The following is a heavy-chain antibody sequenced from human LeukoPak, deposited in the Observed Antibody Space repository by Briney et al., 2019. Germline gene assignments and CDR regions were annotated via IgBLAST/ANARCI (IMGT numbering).Heavy chain of an antibody. CDR2: INSDGSSI. Sequence: SGGSLRLSCAASGFTFSSYWMHWVRQAPGKGLVWVSRINSDGSSISYADSVKGRFTISRDNAKNTLYLQMNSLRAEDTAVYYCARGARDGYNSLGVFDYWGQGTLVTVSS. J-gene: IGHJ4*02. CDR1: GFTFSSYW. CDR3: ARGARDGYNSLGVFDY. D-gene: IGHD5-24*01. V-gene: IGHV3-74*01.